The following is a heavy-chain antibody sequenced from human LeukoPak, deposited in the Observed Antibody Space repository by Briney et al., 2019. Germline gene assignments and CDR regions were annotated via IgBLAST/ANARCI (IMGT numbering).Heavy chain of an antibody. CDR1: GYTFTGYY. D-gene: IGHD2-8*01. CDR3: ARDYCTNGVCYGSFDY. V-gene: IGHV1-2*02. J-gene: IGHJ4*02. Sequence: GASVKVSCKASGYTFTGYYMHWVRQAPGQGLEWMGWINPNSGGTNYAQKFQGRVTMTRDTSISTAYMELSRLRSDDTAVYYCARDYCTNGVCYGSFDYWGQGTLVTVSS. CDR2: INPNSGGT.